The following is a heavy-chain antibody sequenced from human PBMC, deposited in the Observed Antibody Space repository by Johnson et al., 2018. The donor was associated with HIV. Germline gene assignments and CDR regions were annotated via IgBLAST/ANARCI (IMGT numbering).Heavy chain of an antibody. J-gene: IGHJ3*02. CDR3: AREYYGSGSDAFDI. V-gene: IGHV3-9*01. CDR2: ISWNSGSI. D-gene: IGHD3-10*01. Sequence: VQLVESGGGLVQPGRSLRLSCAASGFTLDDYAMHWVRQAPGKGLEWVSGISWNSGSIGYVDSVKGRFTISRDNAKNSLYLQMNSLRAEDTAVYYCAREYYGSGSDAFDIWGQGTMVTVSS. CDR1: GFTLDDYA.